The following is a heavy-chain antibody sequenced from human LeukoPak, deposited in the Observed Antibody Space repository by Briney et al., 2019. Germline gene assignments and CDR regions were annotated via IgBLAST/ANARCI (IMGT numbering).Heavy chain of an antibody. J-gene: IGHJ4*02. Sequence: GTSVKVSYKASGFTFTSSAVQWVRQARGQRLEWIGWIVVGSGNTNYAQKFQERVTITRDMSTSTAYMELSSLRSEDTAVYYCAARNAYGDYTLYFDYWGQGTLVTVSS. V-gene: IGHV1-58*01. CDR1: GFTFTSSA. D-gene: IGHD4-17*01. CDR2: IVVGSGNT. CDR3: AARNAYGDYTLYFDY.